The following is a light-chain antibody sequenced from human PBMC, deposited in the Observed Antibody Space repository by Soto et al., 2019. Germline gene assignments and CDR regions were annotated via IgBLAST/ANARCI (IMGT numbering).Light chain of an antibody. CDR2: KAS. Sequence: DIQMTQSPSTLSASVGDRVTITCRASQSISSWLAWYQQKPGKAPKLLIYKASTLESGVPSNFSGSGSGTEFTLTISSLQPEDCATYYCQQYNSYPWTFGHGTKVDI. V-gene: IGKV1-5*03. CDR3: QQYNSYPWT. J-gene: IGKJ1*01. CDR1: QSISSW.